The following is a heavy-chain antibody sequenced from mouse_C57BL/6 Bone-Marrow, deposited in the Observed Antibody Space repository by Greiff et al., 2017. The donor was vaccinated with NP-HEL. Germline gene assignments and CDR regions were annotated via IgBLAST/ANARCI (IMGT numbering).Heavy chain of an antibody. CDR3: ARGGYYYDYDGWYFDV. Sequence: EVQGVESGGGLVQPGGSLSLSCAASGFTFTDYYMSWVRQPPGKALEWLGFIRNKANGYTTEYSASVKGRFTISRDNSQSILYLQMNALRAEDSATYYCARGGYYYDYDGWYFDVWGTGTTVTVSS. J-gene: IGHJ1*03. D-gene: IGHD2-4*01. CDR1: GFTFTDYY. CDR2: IRNKANGYTT. V-gene: IGHV7-3*01.